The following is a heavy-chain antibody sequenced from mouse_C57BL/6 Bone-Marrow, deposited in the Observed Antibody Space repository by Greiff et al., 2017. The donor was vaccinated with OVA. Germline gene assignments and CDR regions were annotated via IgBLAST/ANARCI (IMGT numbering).Heavy chain of an antibody. CDR3: TDYYYGSSPFAY. Sequence: EVHLVESGGGLVQPGGSMKLSCVASGFTFSNYWMNWVRQSPEKGLEWVAQIRLKSDNYATHYAESVKGRFTISRDDSKSSVYLQMNNLRAEDTGIYYCTDYYYGSSPFAYWGQGTLVTVSA. V-gene: IGHV6-3*01. J-gene: IGHJ3*01. D-gene: IGHD1-1*01. CDR2: IRLKSDNYAT. CDR1: GFTFSNYW.